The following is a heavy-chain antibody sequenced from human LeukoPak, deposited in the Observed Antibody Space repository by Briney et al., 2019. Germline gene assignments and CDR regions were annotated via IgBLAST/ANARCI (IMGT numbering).Heavy chain of an antibody. D-gene: IGHD6-13*01. CDR1: GGSFSGYY. V-gene: IGHV4-34*01. J-gene: IGHJ5*02. Sequence: ASETLSLTCAVYGGSFSGYYWSWIRQPPGKGLEWIGEINHSGSTNYNPSLKSRVTISVDTSKNQFSPKLSSVTAADTAVDYCARLRAEGGSNGHYNWFDPWGQGILVTVSS. CDR3: ARLRAEGGSNGHYNWFDP. CDR2: INHSGST.